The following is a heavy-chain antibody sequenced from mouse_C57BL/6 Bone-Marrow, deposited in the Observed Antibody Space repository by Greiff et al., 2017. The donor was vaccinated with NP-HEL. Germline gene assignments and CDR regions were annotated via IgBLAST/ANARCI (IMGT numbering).Heavy chain of an antibody. J-gene: IGHJ2*01. CDR2: IDPANGNT. V-gene: IGHV14-3*01. CDR3: ASGLRRRPFDY. D-gene: IGHD2-4*01. Sequence: EVKVEESVAELVRPGASVKLSCTASGFNIKNIYMHWVKQRPEQGLEWIGRIDPANGNTKYAPKFQGKATITADTSSNTAYLQLSSLTSEDTAIYYCASGLRRRPFDYWGQGTTLTVSS. CDR1: GFNIKNIY.